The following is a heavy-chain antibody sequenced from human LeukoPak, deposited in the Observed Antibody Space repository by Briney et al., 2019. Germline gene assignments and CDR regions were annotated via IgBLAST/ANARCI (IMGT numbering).Heavy chain of an antibody. CDR2: IYYNGNT. V-gene: IGHV4-59*01. D-gene: IGHD1-26*01. Sequence: PSETLSLTCSVSDGSINSYYWSWIRRPPGKGLEWIGYIYYNGNTNYSPSLKSRVTMSVDTSKNLFSLKVSSVTAADTAVYYCARGRSNYYGMDVWGQGTTVTVSS. CDR3: ARGRSNYYGMDV. J-gene: IGHJ6*02. CDR1: DGSINSYY.